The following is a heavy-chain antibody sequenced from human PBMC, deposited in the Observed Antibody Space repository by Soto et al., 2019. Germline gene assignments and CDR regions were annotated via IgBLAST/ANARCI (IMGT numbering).Heavy chain of an antibody. D-gene: IGHD3-22*01. CDR2: INHSGST. V-gene: IGHV4-34*01. Sequence: PSETLSLTCAVYGGSFSGYFWIWIRQPPGRGLEWIGEINHSGSTNYNPSLKSRVTISTDTSKNQFSLHLTSVTAADTAVYFCARGQTELTTDWLFDVWGRGTLVTVSS. CDR3: ARGQTELTTDWLFDV. CDR1: GGSFSGYF. J-gene: IGHJ2*01.